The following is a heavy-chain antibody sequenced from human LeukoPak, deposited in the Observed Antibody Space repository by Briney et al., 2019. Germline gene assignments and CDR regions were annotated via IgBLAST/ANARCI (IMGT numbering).Heavy chain of an antibody. CDR1: GGSFSGYY. CDR2: INHSGST. J-gene: IGHJ4*02. CDR3: ARVRGGYYPTFDY. D-gene: IGHD3-22*01. V-gene: IGHV4-34*01. Sequence: SETLSLTCAVYGGSFSGYYWSWIRQPPGKGLEWIGEINHSGSTNYNPSLKSLVTISVDTSKNQFSLKLSSVTAADTAVYYCARVRGGYYPTFDYWGQGTLVTVSS.